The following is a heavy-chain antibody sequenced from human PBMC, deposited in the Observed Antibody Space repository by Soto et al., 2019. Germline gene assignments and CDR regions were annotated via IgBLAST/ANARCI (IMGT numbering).Heavy chain of an antibody. CDR2: ISYDGSNK. J-gene: IGHJ6*02. V-gene: IGHV3-30*18. Sequence: GGSLRLSCAASGFTFSSYGMHWVRQAPGKGLEWVAVISYDGSNKYYADSVKGRFTISRDNSKNTLYLQMNSLRAEDTAVYYCAKDSTWNYEPDSKGYYGMDVWGQGTTVTVSS. D-gene: IGHD1-7*01. CDR1: GFTFSSYG. CDR3: AKDSTWNYEPDSKGYYGMDV.